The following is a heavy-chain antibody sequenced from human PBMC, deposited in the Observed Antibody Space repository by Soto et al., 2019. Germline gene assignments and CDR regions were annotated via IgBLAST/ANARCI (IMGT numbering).Heavy chain of an antibody. V-gene: IGHV3-23*01. D-gene: IGHD3-3*01. CDR1: GFTFSSYA. J-gene: IGHJ4*02. Sequence: PGGSLRLSCAASGFTFSSYAMSWVRQAPGKGLEWVSAISGSGGSTYYADSVKGRFTISRDNSKNTLYLQMNSLRAEDTAVYYCAKDPLQRFLEWLPSGADYWGQGTLVTVSS. CDR2: ISGSGGST. CDR3: AKDPLQRFLEWLPSGADY.